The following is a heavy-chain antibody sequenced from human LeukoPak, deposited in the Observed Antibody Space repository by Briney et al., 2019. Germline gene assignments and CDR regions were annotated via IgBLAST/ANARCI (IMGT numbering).Heavy chain of an antibody. V-gene: IGHV4-59*08. J-gene: IGHJ4*02. D-gene: IGHD2/OR15-2a*01. Sequence: SETLSLTCTVSGGSINNSYWTWIRQPPGKGLEWIGHIYYSGSTNYSPSLKSRVTISVDTSKNQFSLKLSSVTAADTAVYYCATQILLCHYYWGQGTLVTVSS. CDR2: IYYSGST. CDR1: GGSINNSY. CDR3: ATQILLCHYY.